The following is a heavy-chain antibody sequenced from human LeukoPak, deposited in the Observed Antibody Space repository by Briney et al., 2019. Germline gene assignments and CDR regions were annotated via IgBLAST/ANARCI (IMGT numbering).Heavy chain of an antibody. J-gene: IGHJ4*02. CDR3: ASSMVRGLKRGYFDY. D-gene: IGHD3-10*01. CDR1: GGSISTGSYH. Sequence: PSETLSLTCTVSGGSISTGSYHWNWFRQPAGKGLEWIGRIYTSGSTDYNPSLTSRVTVSLDTSKNQFSLKLSSMTAADTAVYYCASSMVRGLKRGYFDYWGQGALVAVSS. V-gene: IGHV4-61*02. CDR2: IYTSGST.